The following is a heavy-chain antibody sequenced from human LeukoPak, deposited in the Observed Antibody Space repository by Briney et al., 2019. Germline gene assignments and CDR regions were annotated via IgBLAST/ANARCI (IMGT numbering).Heavy chain of an antibody. V-gene: IGHV1-2*02. J-gene: IGHJ4*02. CDR3: ARGTLRGYDY. CDR1: GYTFIGYY. Sequence: ASVTVSCTASGYTFIGYYIHWVRQAPGQGLEWMGWINPNSGGTNYAQKFQGRVTMTRDTSIRTAYMELIRLTSDDTAVYYCARGTLRGYDYWGQGTLVTVSS. CDR2: INPNSGGT. D-gene: IGHD4-17*01.